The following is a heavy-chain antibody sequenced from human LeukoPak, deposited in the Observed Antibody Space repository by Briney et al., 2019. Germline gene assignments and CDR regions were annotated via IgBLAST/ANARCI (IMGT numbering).Heavy chain of an antibody. J-gene: IGHJ6*02. CDR1: GFTFTTYW. Sequence: GGSLRLSCAASGFTFTTYWMHWVRQAPGKGLVWVSHINGDGSITSYADSVKGRFTISRDNAKNTLYLQMNSLRAEDTAVYCCARDAVDTANAVWGQGTTVTVSS. CDR3: ARDAVDTANAV. V-gene: IGHV3-74*01. D-gene: IGHD5-18*01. CDR2: INGDGSIT.